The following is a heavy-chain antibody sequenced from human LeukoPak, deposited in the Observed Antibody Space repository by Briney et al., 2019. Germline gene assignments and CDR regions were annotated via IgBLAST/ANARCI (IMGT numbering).Heavy chain of an antibody. J-gene: IGHJ4*02. CDR3: GRFGYVAAVDL. CDR2: INPAGSDT. CDR1: GFSFNSYW. V-gene: IGHV3-7*01. D-gene: IGHD2-15*01. Sequence: GGSLRLSCAASGFSFNSYWMTWVRQAPGRGLEWVANINPAGSDTYYVDPVKGRFTISRDSAKNLVYLQMNSLRAEDTAVYSCGRFGYVAAVDLWGQGTLVTASS.